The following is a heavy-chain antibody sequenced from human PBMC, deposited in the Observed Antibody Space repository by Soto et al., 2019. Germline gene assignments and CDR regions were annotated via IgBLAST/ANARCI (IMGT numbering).Heavy chain of an antibody. Sequence: PSETLSLTCTVSGGSISSGGYYWSWFRQHPGKGLEWVGYIYYSGSTYYNPSLKSRVTISVDTSKNQFSLKLSSVTAADTAVYYCAVTRYCSGGSCYGGAFDIWGQGTMVTVSS. CDR2: IYYSGST. CDR3: AVTRYCSGGSCYGGAFDI. CDR1: GGSISSGGYY. D-gene: IGHD2-15*01. J-gene: IGHJ3*02. V-gene: IGHV4-31*03.